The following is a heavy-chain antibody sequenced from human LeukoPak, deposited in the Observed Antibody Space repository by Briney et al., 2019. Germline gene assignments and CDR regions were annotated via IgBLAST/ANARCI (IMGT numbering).Heavy chain of an antibody. J-gene: IGHJ4*02. CDR3: ARGGPGIAVAGGYYFDY. CDR1: GGSISSYY. Sequence: PSETLSLTCTVSGGSISSYYWSWIRQPPGKGLEWIGYIYYSGSTNYNPSLKSRVTISVDTSKNQFSLKLSSVTAADTAVYYCARGGPGIAVAGGYYFDYWGQGTLVTVSS. CDR2: IYYSGST. V-gene: IGHV4-59*12. D-gene: IGHD6-19*01.